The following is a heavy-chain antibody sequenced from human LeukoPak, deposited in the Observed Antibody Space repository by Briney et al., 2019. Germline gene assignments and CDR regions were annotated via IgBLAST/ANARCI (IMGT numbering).Heavy chain of an antibody. V-gene: IGHV4-39*01. D-gene: IGHD3-10*01. CDR1: GGSISSSNHY. Sequence: IPSATLSLTCTVSGGSISSSNHYWGWIRQPPGKGLECIGSIYYSGSTYYNPSLKSRVTISLDTSKNQFSLNLSSVTAADTAVYYCASRGGRRHGSYYFDYWGQGTLVTVSS. CDR2: IYYSGST. J-gene: IGHJ4*02. CDR3: ASRGGRRHGSYYFDY.